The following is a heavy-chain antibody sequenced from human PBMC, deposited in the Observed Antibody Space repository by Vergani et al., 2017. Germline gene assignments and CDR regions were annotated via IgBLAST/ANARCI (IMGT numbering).Heavy chain of an antibody. V-gene: IGHV3-23*01. D-gene: IGHD1-26*01. J-gene: IGHJ4*02. CDR1: GFPFSTYA. Sequence: EVQLLESGGSLKQPGGSVSLSCAASGFPFSTYAMHWVRQAPGKGLEWVSALTGGGGSTYYADSFKGRFIISRDNSRDTLYLQMNSLRPEDTATYYCVKEAGSYENFFDSWGEGTLVTVAS. CDR2: LTGGGGST. CDR3: VKEAGSYENFFDS.